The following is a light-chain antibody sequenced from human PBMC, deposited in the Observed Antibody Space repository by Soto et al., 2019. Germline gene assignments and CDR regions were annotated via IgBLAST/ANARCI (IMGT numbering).Light chain of an antibody. CDR1: QSVSSAY. Sequence: EIVLTQSPGTLSLSPGERATLSCRARQSVSSAYLAWYQQKPGQAPRLLIYGASTRATGIPDRFSGSGSGTDFTLTISSLQPEDFAVYYCQQYNNWPPWTFGQGTKVDIK. CDR3: QQYNNWPPWT. CDR2: GAS. V-gene: IGKV3-15*01. J-gene: IGKJ1*01.